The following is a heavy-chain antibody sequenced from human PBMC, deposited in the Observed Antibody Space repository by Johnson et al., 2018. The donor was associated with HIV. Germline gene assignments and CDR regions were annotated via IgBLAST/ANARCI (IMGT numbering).Heavy chain of an antibody. Sequence: QVQLVESGGGLVQPGRSLRLSCAASGFTFSSYAMHWVRQAPGKGLEWVAVISYDGSNKYYADSVKGRFTISRDNSKNTLYLQMNSLRAEDTAVYYCARASVSSPRYSSSSDDAFDIWGQRTMVTVSS. CDR1: GFTFSSYA. D-gene: IGHD6-6*01. V-gene: IGHV3-30*04. CDR2: ISYDGSNK. J-gene: IGHJ3*02. CDR3: ARASVSSPRYSSSSDDAFDI.